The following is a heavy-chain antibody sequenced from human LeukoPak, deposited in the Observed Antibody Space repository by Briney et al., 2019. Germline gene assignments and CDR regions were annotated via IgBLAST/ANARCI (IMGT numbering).Heavy chain of an antibody. D-gene: IGHD3/OR15-3a*01. CDR2: ISSRSSYI. Sequence: GGSLRLSCAASGFAFSSYDMNWVRQAPGKGLEWVSSISSRSSYIYYADSVKGRFTIPRDNAKNSLYLQMNSLRAEDTGVYYCARGDSFDYWGQGTLVTVSS. CDR3: ARGDSFDY. CDR1: GFAFSSYD. J-gene: IGHJ4*02. V-gene: IGHV3-21*01.